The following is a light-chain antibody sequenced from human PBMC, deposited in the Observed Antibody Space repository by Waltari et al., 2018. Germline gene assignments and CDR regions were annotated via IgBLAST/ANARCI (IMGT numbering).Light chain of an antibody. V-gene: IGLV2-8*01. CDR3: SSYAGRNNIVL. CDR1: SSDVGSYNY. CDR2: EVS. J-gene: IGLJ2*01. Sequence: QSALTQPPSASGSPGQSVTISCTGTSSDVGSYNYVSWYQQHPGKAPKLMIYEVSKRPSGVPDRFSGSKSGNMASLTVSGLQAEDEADYYFSSYAGRNNIVLFGGGTKLTVL.